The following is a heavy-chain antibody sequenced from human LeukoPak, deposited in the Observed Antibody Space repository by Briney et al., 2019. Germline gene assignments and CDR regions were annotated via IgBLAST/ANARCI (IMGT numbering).Heavy chain of an antibody. CDR3: ARGPYYYDRSGYADT. V-gene: IGHV1-69*02. Sequence: ASGKVSCKASGGTFSSYTITWVRQAPGQGLEWMGMIIPMLGIANYAQKFQGRVTITADKSTSTAYMEMSSLRSEDTAVYYCARGPYYYDRSGYADTWGQGTLVTVSS. CDR1: GGTFSSYT. CDR2: IIPMLGIA. D-gene: IGHD3-22*01. J-gene: IGHJ5*02.